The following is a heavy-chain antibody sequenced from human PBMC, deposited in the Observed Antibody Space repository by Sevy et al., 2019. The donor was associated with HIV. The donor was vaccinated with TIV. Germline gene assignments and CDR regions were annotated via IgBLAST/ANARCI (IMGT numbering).Heavy chain of an antibody. CDR1: GFTFTNAW. Sequence: GGSLRLSCAAFGFTFTNAWMSWVRQAPGKGLEWVGRIKSKTDGGTTDYAAPVKGRFTISRDDSKNTLYLTMNSLKTEATAVYYCTLEGLYCSGGSCYSEGFDSWGQGTLVTVSS. D-gene: IGHD2-15*01. CDR3: TLEGLYCSGGSCYSEGFDS. CDR2: IKSKTDGGTT. V-gene: IGHV3-15*01. J-gene: IGHJ4*02.